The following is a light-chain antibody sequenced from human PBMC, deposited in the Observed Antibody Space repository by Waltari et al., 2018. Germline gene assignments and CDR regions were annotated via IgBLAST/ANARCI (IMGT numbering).Light chain of an antibody. V-gene: IGKV1-16*01. Sequence: DIQMTQSPSSLAASVGDRVTITCRASQGISKFLAWFRQKPGKAPDPLIYGASSLQSGGPSRFSGSGSGTDFTLTISSLQPEDFASYYCQQYKTFPLTFGGGTKVEIK. CDR1: QGISKF. CDR2: GAS. CDR3: QQYKTFPLT. J-gene: IGKJ4*01.